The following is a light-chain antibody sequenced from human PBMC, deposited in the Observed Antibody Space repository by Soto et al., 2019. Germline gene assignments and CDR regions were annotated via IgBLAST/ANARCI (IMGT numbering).Light chain of an antibody. J-gene: IGLJ2*01. CDR3: SSYTSSSTLVV. V-gene: IGLV2-14*01. CDR1: SSDVGGYNY. Sequence: QSVLTQPASVSESPGQSITISCTGTSSDVGGYNYVSWYQQHPGKAPKLMIYEVSNRPSGVSNRFSGSKSGNTASLTISGLQAEDEADYDCSSYTSSSTLVVFGGGTKVTVL. CDR2: EVS.